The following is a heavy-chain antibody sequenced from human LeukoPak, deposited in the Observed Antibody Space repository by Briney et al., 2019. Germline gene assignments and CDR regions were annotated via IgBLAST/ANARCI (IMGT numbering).Heavy chain of an antibody. CDR1: GGSICSGNYY. Sequence: SETLSLTCTVSGGSICSGNYYWSWIRQPPGKGLEWIGYIYYSGSTYYNPSLKSRVTISVDTSKNQFSLKLSSVTAADTAVYYCARSIGYFDYWGQGTLVTVSS. J-gene: IGHJ4*02. CDR3: ARSIGYFDY. V-gene: IGHV4-30-4*01. D-gene: IGHD2-15*01. CDR2: IYYSGST.